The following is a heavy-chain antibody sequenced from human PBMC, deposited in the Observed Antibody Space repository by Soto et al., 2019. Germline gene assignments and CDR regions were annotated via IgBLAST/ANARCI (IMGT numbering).Heavy chain of an antibody. CDR2: AYHNGLT. CDR3: ARDAAVPGESDRFDY. CDR1: GDSVTSNVW. J-gene: IGHJ4*02. D-gene: IGHD6-19*01. Sequence: SETLSLTCAVSGDSVTSNVWWSWIRQPPGKGLEWIGEAYHNGLTDYNPSLKSRVTMSVDTSKNEFSLKLTSLTAADTAIYYCARDAAVPGESDRFDYWGQGTLVTVSS. V-gene: IGHV4-4*02.